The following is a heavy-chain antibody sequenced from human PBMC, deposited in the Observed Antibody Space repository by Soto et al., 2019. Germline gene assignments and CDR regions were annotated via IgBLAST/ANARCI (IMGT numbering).Heavy chain of an antibody. J-gene: IGHJ5*02. D-gene: IGHD2-2*01. V-gene: IGHV1-18*01. CDR2: IRAYTDAP. CDR1: SHTFTNFS. CDR3: ARVIPGAEAWFDP. Sequence: QGQLVQSGAEVKKPGASVKVSCTASSHTFTNFSVTWVRQAPGQGLGWMGWIRAYTDAPNYAQKFQGRVTMTRDTSTSTAFLDLRSLTSDDTAVYYCARVIPGAEAWFDPWGQGTLVTVSS.